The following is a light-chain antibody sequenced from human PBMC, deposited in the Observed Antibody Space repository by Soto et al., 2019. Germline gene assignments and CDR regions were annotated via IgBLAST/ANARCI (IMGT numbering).Light chain of an antibody. V-gene: IGKV3D-15*01. CDR3: QQYGTSPFT. J-gene: IGKJ3*01. Sequence: EIVMTQSPATLSVSPGERATLSCRASQSIRNNLIWYQQKSGQAPRLLIYGASNTATGIPARFSGSGSGAGFTLTISRLEPEDFADYYCQQYGTSPFTFGPGTKVDIK. CDR2: GAS. CDR1: QSIRNN.